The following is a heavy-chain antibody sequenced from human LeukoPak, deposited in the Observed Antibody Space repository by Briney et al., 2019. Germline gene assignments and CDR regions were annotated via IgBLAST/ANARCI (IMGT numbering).Heavy chain of an antibody. CDR2: ITSSGRTI. CDR3: VREGAYCSGASCYFDY. Sequence: GGSLRLACTPSGFTFGSYEMHWVRQAPGKGLEWVSYITSSGRTIYYANSVKGRFTISRDNAKNSLYLQMSSLRAEDTAVYYCVREGAYCSGASCYFDYWGQGTLVTVSS. V-gene: IGHV3-48*03. CDR1: GFTFGSYE. D-gene: IGHD2-15*01. J-gene: IGHJ4*02.